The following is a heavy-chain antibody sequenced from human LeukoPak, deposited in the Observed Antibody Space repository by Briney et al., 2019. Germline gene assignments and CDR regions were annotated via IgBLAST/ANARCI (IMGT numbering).Heavy chain of an antibody. J-gene: IGHJ4*02. V-gene: IGHV1-18*01. D-gene: IGHD6-19*01. CDR2: ISANNGNT. CDR3: ARGRQCDS. CDR1: GYTFTSYA. Sequence: ASVKVSCKASGYTFTSYAISWVRQAPGQGLEWMGWISANNGNTNCTQKLQGRVTMTTETSTSTVYMELRSLRSDDTAVYYCARGRQCDSWGQGTLVTVSS.